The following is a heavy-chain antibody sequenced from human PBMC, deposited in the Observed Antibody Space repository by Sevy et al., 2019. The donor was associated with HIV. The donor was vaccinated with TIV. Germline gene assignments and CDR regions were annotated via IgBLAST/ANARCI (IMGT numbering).Heavy chain of an antibody. Sequence: GGSLRLSCAASGFTFSNAWMNWVRQAPGKGLEWVGRIKSKTDGGTTDYAAPVKGRFTISRDDSKHTLYLQMNSLKTEDTAVYYCTTDGGGYNYGYSFDYWGQGTLVTVSS. V-gene: IGHV3-15*07. D-gene: IGHD5-18*01. CDR1: GFTFSNAW. CDR3: TTDGGGYNYGYSFDY. J-gene: IGHJ4*02. CDR2: IKSKTDGGTT.